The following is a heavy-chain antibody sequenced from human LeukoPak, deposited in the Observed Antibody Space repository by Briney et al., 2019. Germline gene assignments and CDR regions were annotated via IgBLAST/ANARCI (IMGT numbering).Heavy chain of an antibody. CDR2: IYYSGST. CDR3: ARHGTLLPRGYYYMDV. D-gene: IGHD6-13*01. V-gene: IGHV4-39*01. J-gene: IGHJ6*03. Sequence: PSETLSLTYTVSGGSISSSSYYWGWIRQPPGKGLEWIGSIYYSGSTYYNPSLKSRVTISVDTSKNQFSLKLSSVTAADTAVYYCARHGTLLPRGYYYMDVWGKGTTVTVSS. CDR1: GGSISSSSYY.